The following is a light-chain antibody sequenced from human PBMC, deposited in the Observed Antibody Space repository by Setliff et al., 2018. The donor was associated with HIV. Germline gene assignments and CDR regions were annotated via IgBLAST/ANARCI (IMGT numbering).Light chain of an antibody. CDR3: FLSDSGARRV. CDR2: DTS. CDR1: TRAVTSGLY. J-gene: IGLJ3*02. Sequence: QAVVTQEPSLTVSPRGTVTLTCGSSTRAVTSGLYPYWFQQKPGQAPRTLIYDTSNKHPWTPARFSGSLLGDKAALTLSGAQPAEEADYSSFLSDSGARRVFVGGTKVTV. V-gene: IGLV7-46*01.